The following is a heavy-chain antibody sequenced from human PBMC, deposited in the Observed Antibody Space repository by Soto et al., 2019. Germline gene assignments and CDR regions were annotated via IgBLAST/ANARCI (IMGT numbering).Heavy chain of an antibody. Sequence: QLQLQESGSGLVKPSQTLSLTCAVSDGSISSGGYSWSWIRQPPGKGLEWIGYIYHSGSTYYNPSLKSRVTISVDRSKNQFSLKLSSVTAADTAVYYCARATVTRVDYWGQGTLVTVSS. CDR1: DGSISSGGYS. CDR3: ARATVTRVDY. V-gene: IGHV4-30-2*01. D-gene: IGHD4-17*01. J-gene: IGHJ4*02. CDR2: IYHSGST.